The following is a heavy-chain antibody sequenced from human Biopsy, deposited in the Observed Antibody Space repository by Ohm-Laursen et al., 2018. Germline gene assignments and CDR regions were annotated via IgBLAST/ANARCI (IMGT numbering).Heavy chain of an antibody. V-gene: IGHV4-59*12. D-gene: IGHD3-22*01. CDR3: VRGVDYYDPYHYYALDV. CDR1: RDSISNYY. J-gene: IGHJ6*02. Sequence: SETLSLTCSVSRDSISNYYWTWIRQSPGKGLEWIGYIYYTGSTNYNPSVKGRVTISVDTSKNQFSLKVRSVTAADTAVYYCVRGVDYYDPYHYYALDVWGQGTTVTVSS. CDR2: IYYTGST.